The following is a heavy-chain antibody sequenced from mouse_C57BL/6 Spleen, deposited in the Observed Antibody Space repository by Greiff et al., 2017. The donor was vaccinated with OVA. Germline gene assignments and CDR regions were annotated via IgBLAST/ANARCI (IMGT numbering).Heavy chain of an antibody. J-gene: IGHJ1*03. Sequence: EVMLVESGGGLVKPGGSLKLSCAASGFTFSSYAMSWVRQTPEKRLEWVATISDGGSYTYYPDNVKGRFTISRDNAKNNLYLQMSHLKSEDTAMYYCARDPPFIHTVSGYFDVWGTGTTVTVSS. V-gene: IGHV5-4*01. CDR1: GFTFSSYA. D-gene: IGHD1-1*01. CDR3: ARDPPFIHTVSGYFDV. CDR2: ISDGGSYT.